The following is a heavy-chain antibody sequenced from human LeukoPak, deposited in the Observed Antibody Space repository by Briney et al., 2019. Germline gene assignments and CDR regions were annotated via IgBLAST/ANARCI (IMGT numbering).Heavy chain of an antibody. D-gene: IGHD2-2*02. Sequence: ASVKVSCKASGYTFTSYDINWVRQATGQGLEWMGWMNPNSGNTGYAQKFQGRVTITRNTSMSTAYMELSSLRSEDTAVYYCARVVHGYCSSTSCYSSGAFDYWGQGTLVTVSS. J-gene: IGHJ4*02. CDR3: ARVVHGYCSSTSCYSSGAFDY. CDR2: MNPNSGNT. CDR1: GYTFTSYD. V-gene: IGHV1-8*03.